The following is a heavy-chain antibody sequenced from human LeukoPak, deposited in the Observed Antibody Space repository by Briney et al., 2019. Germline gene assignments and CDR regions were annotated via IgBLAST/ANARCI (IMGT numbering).Heavy chain of an antibody. Sequence: SETLSLTCTVSGDSISGGCYYWSWIRQHPGKGLEWIGFIYHSGSTYFNPSLKSRLTMSVDTSRNQFSLTLSSVTAADTAVYYCARARTVVVTTIVNYYYYMDVWGKGTTVTVSS. D-gene: IGHD2-21*02. CDR3: ARARTVVVTTIVNYYYYMDV. J-gene: IGHJ6*03. V-gene: IGHV4-31*03. CDR1: GDSISGGCYY. CDR2: IYHSGST.